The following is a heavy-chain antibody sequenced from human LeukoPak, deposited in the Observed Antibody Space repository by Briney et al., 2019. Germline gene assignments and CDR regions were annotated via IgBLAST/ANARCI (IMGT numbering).Heavy chain of an antibody. Sequence: GASVKVSCKASGYSFTGYYMHWVRQAPGQGLEWMGWMNPNSGNTGYAQKFQGRVTMTRNTSISTAYMELSSLRSEDTAVYYCARASSYVSYGDYVDYWGQGTLVTVSS. CDR3: ARASSYVSYGDYVDY. CDR2: MNPNSGNT. J-gene: IGHJ4*02. CDR1: GYSFTGYY. D-gene: IGHD4-17*01. V-gene: IGHV1-8*02.